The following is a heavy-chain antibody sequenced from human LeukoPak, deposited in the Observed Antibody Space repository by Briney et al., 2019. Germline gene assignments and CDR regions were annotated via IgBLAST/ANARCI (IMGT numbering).Heavy chain of an antibody. J-gene: IGHJ2*01. CDR2: ISSSSTYI. CDR3: ARDKETEGLLPRGDWYFDL. CDR1: GFTFSSYS. V-gene: IGHV3-21*01. Sequence: GGSLRLSCAASGFTFSSYSMNWVCQAPGKGLEWVSSISSSSTYIYYAGSVKGRFTISRDNAKNSLFLQMNSLRAEDTAVYYCARDKETEGLLPRGDWYFDLWGRGTLVTVSS. D-gene: IGHD3-3*01.